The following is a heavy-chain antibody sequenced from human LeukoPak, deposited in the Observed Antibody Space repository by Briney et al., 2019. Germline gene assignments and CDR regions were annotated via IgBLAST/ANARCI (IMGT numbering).Heavy chain of an antibody. D-gene: IGHD5-12*01. CDR1: GGSFSGYY. V-gene: IGHV4-34*01. CDR2: INHSGST. CDR3: ARGARRGYSGYVHYFDY. Sequence: SGTLSLTCAVYGGSFSGYYWSWIRQPPGKGLEWIGEINHSGSTNYNPSLKSRVTISVDTSKNQFSLKLSSVTAADTAVYYCARGARRGYSGYVHYFDYWGQGTLVTVSS. J-gene: IGHJ4*02.